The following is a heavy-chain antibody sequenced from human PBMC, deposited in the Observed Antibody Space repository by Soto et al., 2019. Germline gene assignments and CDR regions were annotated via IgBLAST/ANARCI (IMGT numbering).Heavy chain of an antibody. V-gene: IGHV1-69*13. D-gene: IGHD3-22*01. CDR1: GGTFSSYA. Sequence: GASVKVSCKASGGTFSSYAISWVRQAPGQGLEWMGGIIPIFGTANYAQKFQGRVTITADESTSTAYMELSSLRSEDTAVYYCATHYYDIYYFDYWGQGTLVTVSS. CDR3: ATHYYDIYYFDY. J-gene: IGHJ4*02. CDR2: IIPIFGTA.